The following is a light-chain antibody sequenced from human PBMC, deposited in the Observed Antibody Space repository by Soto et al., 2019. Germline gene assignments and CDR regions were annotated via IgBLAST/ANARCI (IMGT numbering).Light chain of an antibody. CDR1: HSVSSSY. Sequence: EIVLTQSPGTLSLSPGERATLSCRASHSVSSSYLAWYQQKPGQAPRLLIYGASSRATGIPDRFSGSGTGIDFTLTIRRLESEEFAAYYCQQDRSSPPYTVVQRTKMETK. V-gene: IGKV3-20*01. CDR3: QQDRSSPPYT. CDR2: GAS. J-gene: IGKJ2*01.